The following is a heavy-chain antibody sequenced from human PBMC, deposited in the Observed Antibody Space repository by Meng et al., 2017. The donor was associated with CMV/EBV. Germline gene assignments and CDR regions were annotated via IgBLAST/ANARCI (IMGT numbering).Heavy chain of an antibody. D-gene: IGHD3-22*01. CDR1: GGSISSGSYY. V-gene: IGHV4-61*02. J-gene: IGHJ5*02. CDR2: IYTSGST. CDR3: AREVVVITPYNWFDP. Sequence: GSGHSRLSPSHTLSLTSTVPGGSISSGSYYWSWIREPAGKGLEWIGRIYTSGSTNYNPSLKSRVTISVDTSKNQFSLKLSSVTAADTAVYYCAREVVVITPYNWFDPWGQGTLVTVSS.